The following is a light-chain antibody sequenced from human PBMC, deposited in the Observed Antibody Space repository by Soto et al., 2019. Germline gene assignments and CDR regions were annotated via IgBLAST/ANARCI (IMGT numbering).Light chain of an antibody. CDR1: SSDVGGYNY. V-gene: IGLV2-14*03. CDR3: SSYASSSTYV. Sequence: HSALTQPASVSGSPGQSITISCTGSSSDVGGYNYVSWSQHHPGKAPQLLIYDVSIRPSGVSNRFSGSKSGHTASLTISGLQAEDEADYYCSSYASSSTYVFGTGTKLTVL. CDR2: DVS. J-gene: IGLJ1*01.